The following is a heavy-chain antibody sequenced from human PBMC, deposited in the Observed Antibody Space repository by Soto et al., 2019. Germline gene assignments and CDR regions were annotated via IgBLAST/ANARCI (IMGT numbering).Heavy chain of an antibody. D-gene: IGHD1-26*01. CDR3: AREANSGSILFDP. CDR2: TRNKANSYTT. CDR1: GFTFSDHY. Sequence: GGSLRLSCAASGFTFSDHYMDWVRQAPGKGLEWVGRTRNKANSYTTEYAASVKGRFTISRDDSKNSLYLQMNSLKTEDTAVYYCAREANSGSILFDPWGQGTLVTAPQ. J-gene: IGHJ5*02. V-gene: IGHV3-72*01.